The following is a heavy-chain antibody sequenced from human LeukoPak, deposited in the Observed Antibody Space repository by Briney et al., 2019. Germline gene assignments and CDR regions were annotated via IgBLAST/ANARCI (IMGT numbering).Heavy chain of an antibody. CDR3: ARVGIAAAGTRRRYFQH. J-gene: IGHJ1*01. Sequence: PSETLSLTCAVYGGSFSGYYWSWIRQPPGKGLEWLGEINHSGSTNYNPSLKSRVTISVDTSKDQFSLKLSSVTAADTAVYYCARVGIAAAGTRRRYFQHWGQGTLVTVSS. D-gene: IGHD6-13*01. V-gene: IGHV4-34*01. CDR1: GGSFSGYY. CDR2: INHSGST.